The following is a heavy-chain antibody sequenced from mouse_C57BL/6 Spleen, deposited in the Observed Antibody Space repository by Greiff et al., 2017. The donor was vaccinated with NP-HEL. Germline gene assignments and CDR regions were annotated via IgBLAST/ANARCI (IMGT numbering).Heavy chain of an antibody. V-gene: IGHV5-9*01. J-gene: IGHJ3*01. Sequence: EVMLVESGGGLVKPGGSLKLSCAASGFTFSSYTMSWVRQTPEKRLEWVATISGGGGNTYYPDSVKGRFTISRDNAKNTLYLQMSSLRSEDTALYYCARPYYYGRGFAYWGQGTLVTVSA. CDR1: GFTFSSYT. CDR3: ARPYYYGRGFAY. CDR2: ISGGGGNT. D-gene: IGHD1-1*01.